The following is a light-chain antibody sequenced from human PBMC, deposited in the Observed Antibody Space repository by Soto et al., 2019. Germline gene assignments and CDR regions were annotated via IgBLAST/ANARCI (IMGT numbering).Light chain of an antibody. CDR1: QSLLYTSNNKNY. CDR3: QQCGHAPIT. CDR2: WAS. V-gene: IGKV4-1*01. J-gene: IGKJ5*01. Sequence: DIVMTQSPDSLAVSLGARATINCKSSQSLLYTSNNKNYLAWYQQKPGQPPKLLIVWASTRATGIPDRLSGSGSGTDFTLSSGSLEAEDVAVYYCQQCGHAPITFGRGTRPE.